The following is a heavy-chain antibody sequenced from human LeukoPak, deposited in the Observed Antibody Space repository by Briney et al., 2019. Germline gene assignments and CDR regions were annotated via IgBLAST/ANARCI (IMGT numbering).Heavy chain of an antibody. CDR2: IYYSGST. J-gene: IGHJ6*03. D-gene: IGHD2-2*01. CDR1: GGSISSYY. CDR3: ARGGGLLSYYYYMDV. Sequence: SETLSLTCTDSGGSISSYYWSWIRQPPGKGLEWIGYIYYSGSTNYNPSLKSRVTISVDTSKNQFSLKLSSVTAADTAVYYCARGGGLLSYYYYMDVWGKGTTVTISS. V-gene: IGHV4-59*01.